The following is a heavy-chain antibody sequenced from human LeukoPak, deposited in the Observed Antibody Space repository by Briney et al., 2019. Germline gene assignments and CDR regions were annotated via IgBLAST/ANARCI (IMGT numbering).Heavy chain of an antibody. J-gene: IGHJ4*02. V-gene: IGHV1-69*01. Sequence: SVKVSCKASGGTFSSYAISWVRQAPGQGLEWMGGIIPILGTANYAQKFQGRVTITADESTSTAYMELSSLRSEDTAVYYCARVDQLGYCSGGSCPTYFDYWGQGTLVTVSS. CDR3: ARVDQLGYCSGGSCPTYFDY. CDR2: IIPILGTA. D-gene: IGHD2-15*01. CDR1: GGTFSSYA.